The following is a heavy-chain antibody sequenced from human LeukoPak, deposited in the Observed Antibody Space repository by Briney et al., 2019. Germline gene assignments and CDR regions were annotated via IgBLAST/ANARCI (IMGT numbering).Heavy chain of an antibody. CDR1: GFTFSSYW. Sequence: GGSLRLSCAASGFTFSSYWMHWVRQAPGKGPVWVSRINSDGSDTSYADSVKGRFTVSRDNAKNTLYLQMNSLRPEDTALYYCATSSSWYPVSSDHWGQGTLVTVSS. CDR3: ATSSSWYPVSSDH. D-gene: IGHD6-13*01. V-gene: IGHV3-74*01. J-gene: IGHJ4*02. CDR2: INSDGSDT.